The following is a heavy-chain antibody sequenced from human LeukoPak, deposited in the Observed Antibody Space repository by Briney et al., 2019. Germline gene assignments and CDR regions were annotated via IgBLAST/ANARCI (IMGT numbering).Heavy chain of an antibody. D-gene: IGHD1-14*01. CDR2: ISSSSTYI. V-gene: IGHV3-21*01. Sequence: GGSLRLSCAASGFSFSTYYVNWVRQAPGKGLEWVSCISSSSTYIYYADSVRGRFAISRNNAKNSLYLQMNSLRADDTAVYYCVRENHGSFDYWGQGSLVTVSS. CDR1: GFSFSTYY. CDR3: VRENHGSFDY. J-gene: IGHJ4*02.